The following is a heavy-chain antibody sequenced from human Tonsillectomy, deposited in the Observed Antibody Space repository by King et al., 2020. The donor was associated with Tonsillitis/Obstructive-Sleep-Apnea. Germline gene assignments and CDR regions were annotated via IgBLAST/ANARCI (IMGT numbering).Heavy chain of an antibody. D-gene: IGHD2-2*01. CDR2: INHSGST. Sequence: VQLQQWGAGLLKPSETLSLPCAVYGGSFSGYYWSWIRQPQGKGLEWIGEINHSGSTNYNPSLKSRVTISVDTSKNQFSLKLTSVTAADTAVYYCARGSVVVVPAAIVWWFDPWGQGTLVTVSS. J-gene: IGHJ5*02. CDR3: ARGSVVVVPAAIVWWFDP. V-gene: IGHV4-34*01. CDR1: GGSFSGYY.